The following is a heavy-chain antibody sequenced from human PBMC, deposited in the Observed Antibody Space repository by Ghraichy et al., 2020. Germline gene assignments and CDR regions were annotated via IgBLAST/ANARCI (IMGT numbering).Heavy chain of an antibody. CDR2: ISSTSTYI. V-gene: IGHV3-21*01. CDR3: ARNPGDYYDATAQEIDY. D-gene: IGHD3-22*01. J-gene: IGHJ4*02. CDR1: GFTFSVYS. Sequence: GGSLRLSCAASGFTFSVYSMNWVRQAPGKRLEWVSSISSTSTYIYYADSVKGRFTISRDNTRNSLSLQMNSLRAEDTAVYYCARNPGDYYDATAQEIDYWGQGTLVTVSS.